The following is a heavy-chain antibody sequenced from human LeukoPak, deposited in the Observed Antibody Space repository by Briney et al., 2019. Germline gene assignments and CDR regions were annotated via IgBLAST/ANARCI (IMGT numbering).Heavy chain of an antibody. Sequence: GGSLRLSCAASGFTFSNYWMGWVRQAPGKGLEWVANIKPDGSEKYYVDSVKGRFTISRDNAKNSLNLQMGSLRAEDTAVYYCANTGYSSGWYLLAWGQGTLVTVSS. CDR2: IKPDGSEK. CDR1: GFTFSNYW. J-gene: IGHJ5*02. CDR3: ANTGYSSGWYLLA. V-gene: IGHV3-7*01. D-gene: IGHD6-19*01.